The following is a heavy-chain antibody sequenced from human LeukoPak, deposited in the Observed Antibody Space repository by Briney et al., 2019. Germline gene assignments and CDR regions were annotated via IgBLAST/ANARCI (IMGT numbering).Heavy chain of an antibody. D-gene: IGHD3-10*01. CDR3: ARSDYYGSGSYYSHYFDY. V-gene: IGHV4-31*03. Sequence: PSKPLSLTCTVSGGSISSGGHYWSWIRQHPGKGLEWIGYIYYSGSTYYNPSLKSRVTISVDTSKNQFSLKLSSVTAADTAVYYCARSDYYGSGSYYSHYFDYWGQGTLVTVSS. CDR1: GGSISSGGHY. J-gene: IGHJ4*02. CDR2: IYYSGST.